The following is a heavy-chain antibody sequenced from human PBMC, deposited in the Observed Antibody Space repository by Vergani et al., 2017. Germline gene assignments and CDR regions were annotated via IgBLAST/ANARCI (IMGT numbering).Heavy chain of an antibody. CDR3: AGDSLIVVVPAAPGYYYYGMDV. V-gene: IGHV3-48*03. Sequence: EVQLVESGGGLVQPGGSLRLSCAASGFTFSSYEMNWVRQAPGKGLEWVSYISSSGSTIHYADSGKSRFTISRDNAKNSLSLQMNGLRAEDTAVYYCAGDSLIVVVPAAPGYYYYGMDVWGQGTTVTVSS. D-gene: IGHD2-2*01. CDR1: GFTFSSYE. CDR2: ISSSGSTI. J-gene: IGHJ6*02.